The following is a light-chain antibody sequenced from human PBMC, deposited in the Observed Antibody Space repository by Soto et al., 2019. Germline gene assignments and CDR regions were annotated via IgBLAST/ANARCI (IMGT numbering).Light chain of an antibody. J-gene: IGKJ1*01. CDR2: AAS. CDR1: QSVSNNY. CDR3: QQYGSSGT. Sequence: EIVLTQSPGTLSLSPGERATLSCRASQSVSNNYLAWYQQKPGQAPRLLIYAASNRATGIPDRCSGSGSGTDFTLTISRLEPEDFAVYYCQQYGSSGTFGQGTKVDIK. V-gene: IGKV3-20*01.